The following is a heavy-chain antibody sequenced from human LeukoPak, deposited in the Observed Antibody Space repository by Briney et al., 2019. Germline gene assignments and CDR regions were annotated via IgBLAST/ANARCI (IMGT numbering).Heavy chain of an antibody. Sequence: GGSLRLSCAASGFTFSLRAMSWVRQAPGKGLEWVASIGSSETFYAGSVEGRFTVSRDNSKNTLYLQLNSLTVEDTAVYYCAADGVPGNSLWDYFASWGQGTLVTVSS. CDR1: GFTFSLRA. V-gene: IGHV3-23*01. D-gene: IGHD1-7*01. CDR3: AADGVPGNSLWDYFAS. J-gene: IGHJ4*02. CDR2: IGSSET.